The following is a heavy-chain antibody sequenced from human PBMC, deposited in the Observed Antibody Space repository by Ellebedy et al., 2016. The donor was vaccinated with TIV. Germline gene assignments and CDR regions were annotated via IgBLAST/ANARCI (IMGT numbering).Heavy chain of an antibody. Sequence: GESLKISXKASGYSFTSYCIGWVRQTPGKGLEWIGIIYPGDSDTRYSPSFQGQVTISADKSISTAYLQWSSLKASDTAMYYCARPSSNWGEVAIVADWGQGTLVTVSS. J-gene: IGHJ4*02. CDR1: GYSFTSYC. D-gene: IGHD2-21*01. CDR2: IYPGDSDT. V-gene: IGHV5-51*01. CDR3: ARPSSNWGEVAIVAD.